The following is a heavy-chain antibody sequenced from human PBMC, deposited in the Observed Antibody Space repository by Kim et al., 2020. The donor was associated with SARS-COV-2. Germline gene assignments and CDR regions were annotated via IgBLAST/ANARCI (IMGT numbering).Heavy chain of an antibody. CDR3: ARGRGRLKAYCNGDCYSAFDI. Sequence: ASVKVSCKASGYMFTSYGINWVRQAPGQGLEWMGWISAYNGNTDYTQKFQGRPTMTTDTSTSTAQMELRSLKSDDTAVYYCARGRGRLKAYCNGDCYSAFDIWGQGTMVTVSS. V-gene: IGHV1-18*04. J-gene: IGHJ3*02. CDR1: GYMFTSYG. CDR2: ISAYNGNT. D-gene: IGHD2-21*02.